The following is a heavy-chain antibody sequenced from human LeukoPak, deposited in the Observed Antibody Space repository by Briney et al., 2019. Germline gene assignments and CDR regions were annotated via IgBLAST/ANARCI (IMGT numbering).Heavy chain of an antibody. V-gene: IGHV4-59*08. CDR1: GGSISSYY. D-gene: IGHD2-15*01. Sequence: SETLSLTCTVSGGSISSYYWSWIRQPPGKGLEWIGYIYYSGSTNYNPSLKSRVTISVDTSKNQFSLKLSSVTAADTAVYYCARRYCSGGTCYGDYWGQGTLATVSS. CDR3: ARRYCSGGTCYGDY. J-gene: IGHJ4*02. CDR2: IYYSGST.